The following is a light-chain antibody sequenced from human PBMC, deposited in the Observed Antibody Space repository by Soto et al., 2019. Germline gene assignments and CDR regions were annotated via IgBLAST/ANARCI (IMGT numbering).Light chain of an antibody. J-gene: IGKJ3*01. CDR2: AAS. Sequence: DIQLTQSPSFLSASVGDRVTITCRASQGISSYLAWYQQKPGKAPKLLIYAASTLQSGVPSRFSGSGSGTEFTLTISSLQPEYFATYYCQQLKSYPPGLFTVGPGTKVDIK. V-gene: IGKV1-9*01. CDR3: QQLKSYPPGLFT. CDR1: QGISSY.